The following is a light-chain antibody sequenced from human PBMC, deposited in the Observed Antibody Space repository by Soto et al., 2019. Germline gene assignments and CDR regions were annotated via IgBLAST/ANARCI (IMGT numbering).Light chain of an antibody. J-gene: IGKJ2*01. V-gene: IGKV2-28*01. CDR3: MQALQTPYT. CDR1: QSLLYSDGRNY. Sequence: DIVMTQSPLSLPVTPGEPASISCRSRQSLLYSDGRNYLDWYLQKPGQSPQLLIYLGSNRASGVPDRFSGSGSGTDFTLKISRVEAEDVGVYYCMQALQTPYTFGQGTKVDIK. CDR2: LGS.